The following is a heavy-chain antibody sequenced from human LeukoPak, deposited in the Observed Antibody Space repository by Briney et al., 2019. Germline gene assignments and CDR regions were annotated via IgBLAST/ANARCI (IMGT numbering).Heavy chain of an antibody. CDR2: ISYDGSNK. CDR3: ARAPGLGSGSTFDS. V-gene: IGHV3-30-3*01. J-gene: IGHJ4*02. D-gene: IGHD3-10*01. CDR1: GFTFSSFA. Sequence: GGSLRLSCAASGFTFSSFAMHWVRQAPGKGLEWVAVISYDGSNKYYADSVKGRFTISRDNAKNTLYLRMNSLRPEDTAVYYCARAPGLGSGSTFDSWGQGTLVTVSS.